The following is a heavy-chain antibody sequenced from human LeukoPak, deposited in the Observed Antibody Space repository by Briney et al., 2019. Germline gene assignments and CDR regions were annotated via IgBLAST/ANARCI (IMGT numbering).Heavy chain of an antibody. D-gene: IGHD6-19*01. CDR3: ARGVLAVAGTCYY. J-gene: IGHJ4*02. CDR2: ISSSSSTI. V-gene: IGHV3-48*01. CDR1: GFTFSSYS. Sequence: GGSLRPSCAASGFTFSSYSMNWVRQAPGKGLEWVSYISSSSSTIYYADSVKGRFTISRDNAKNSLYLQMNSLRAEDTAVYYCARGVLAVAGTCYYWGQGTLVTVSS.